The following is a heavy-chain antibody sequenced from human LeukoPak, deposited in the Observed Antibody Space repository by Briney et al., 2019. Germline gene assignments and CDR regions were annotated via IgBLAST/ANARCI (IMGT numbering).Heavy chain of an antibody. J-gene: IGHJ4*02. CDR3: TTRVVTTNDY. CDR1: GFTFCESW. Sequence: GGSLRLSXAASGFTFCESWMNWVRQAPGKGLEWIGRVKRKTDGETTDYPAPVKGRFTISRDDSKNTLYLQMNSLKTEDTAVYYCTTRVVTTNDYWGQGTLVTVSS. D-gene: IGHD2-21*02. CDR2: VKRKTDGETT. V-gene: IGHV3-15*01.